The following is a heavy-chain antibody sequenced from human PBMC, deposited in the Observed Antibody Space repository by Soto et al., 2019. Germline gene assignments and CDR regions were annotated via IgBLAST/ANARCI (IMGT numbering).Heavy chain of an antibody. J-gene: IGHJ4*02. CDR3: ARGSTDSYPGSRIFDF. CDR2: ITDTGGDT. D-gene: IGHD3-10*01. V-gene: IGHV3-23*01. CDR1: GIPFGSRA. Sequence: GSLRLSCVASGIPFGSRAMSWVRQAPGEGLEWVSTITDTGGDTKYADSVRGRFTMSRDNSKKTLYLQMNSLRVEDSALYYCARGSTDSYPGSRIFDFWGRET.